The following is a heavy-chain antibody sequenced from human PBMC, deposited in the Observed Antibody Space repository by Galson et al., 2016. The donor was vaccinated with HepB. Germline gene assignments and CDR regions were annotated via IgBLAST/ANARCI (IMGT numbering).Heavy chain of an antibody. D-gene: IGHD2-21*02. CDR1: GSSASSGGYA. Sequence: LSLTCGVSGSSASSGGYAWSWIRQPPGKGLEWIGCMYDSGSDSYNLSLKGRVAISLDRAKNQVSLRLTSVTAADTAVYFCARGVTHWGRGILVTVSA. V-gene: IGHV4-30-2*01. CDR2: MYDSGSD. CDR3: ARGVTH. J-gene: IGHJ4*02.